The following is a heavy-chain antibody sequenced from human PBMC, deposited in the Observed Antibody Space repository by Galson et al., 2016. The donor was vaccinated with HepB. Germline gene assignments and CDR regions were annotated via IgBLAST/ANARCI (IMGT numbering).Heavy chain of an antibody. V-gene: IGHV3-23*01. CDR2: ISGSGANF. D-gene: IGHD6-19*01. CDR1: GFTFSNYA. J-gene: IGHJ4*02. Sequence: SLRLSCVASGFTFSNYAMSWVRQAPGKGLEWVSSISGSGANFYYADSVQGRFSISRDSATSTLYLQMNSLKVEDTAIYYCARDQLGGWYEEYWGQGTLVTVAS. CDR3: ARDQLGGWYEEY.